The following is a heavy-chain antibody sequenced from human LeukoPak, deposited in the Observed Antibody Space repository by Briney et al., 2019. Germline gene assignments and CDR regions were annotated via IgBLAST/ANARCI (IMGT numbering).Heavy chain of an antibody. CDR2: IYYSGST. Sequence: SETLSLTCTVSGGSISSYYWSWIRQPPGKGLEWIGYIYYSGSTNYNPSLRSRVTISVDTSKNQFSLKLSSVTAADTAVYYCARHGGGWELLYYYYYGMDVWGQGTTVTVSS. CDR3: ARHGGGWELLYYYYYGMDV. V-gene: IGHV4-59*08. CDR1: GGSISSYY. J-gene: IGHJ6*02. D-gene: IGHD1-26*01.